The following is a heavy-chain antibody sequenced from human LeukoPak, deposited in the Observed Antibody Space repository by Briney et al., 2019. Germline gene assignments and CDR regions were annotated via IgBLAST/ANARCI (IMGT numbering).Heavy chain of an antibody. CDR1: GYTFNIYG. J-gene: IGHJ4*02. CDR2: INPSGGST. CDR3: ARDGVAAAIDY. D-gene: IGHD6-13*01. Sequence: GASVKVSCKASGYTFNIYGIIWVRQAPGQGLEWMGIINPSGGSTSYAQKFQGRVTMTRDMSTSTVYMELSSLRSEDTAVYYCARDGVAAAIDYWGQGTLVTVSS. V-gene: IGHV1-46*02.